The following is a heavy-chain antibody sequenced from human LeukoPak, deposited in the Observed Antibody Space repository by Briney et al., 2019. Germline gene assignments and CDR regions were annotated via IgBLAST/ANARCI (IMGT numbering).Heavy chain of an antibody. CDR2: IKQDGSEK. D-gene: IGHD1-7*01. CDR1: GFTFSRNW. J-gene: IGHJ6*02. Sequence: GGSLRLSCTASGFTFSRNWMSWVRQIPGKGLEWVANIKQDGSEKHYMDSVNGRFTISRDNARNSLYLQMSSLRVEDTAVYYCAGNWNYLRGYGMDVWGQGTTVTVSS. CDR3: AGNWNYLRGYGMDV. V-gene: IGHV3-7*01.